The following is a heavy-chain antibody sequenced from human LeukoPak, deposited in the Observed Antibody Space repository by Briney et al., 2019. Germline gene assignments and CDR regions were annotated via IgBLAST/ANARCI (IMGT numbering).Heavy chain of an antibody. V-gene: IGHV3-73*01. J-gene: IGHJ6*03. D-gene: IGHD3-10*01. CDR2: IRSKANSYAT. CDR1: GFTFSGSA. CDR3: TTHFITMVRISRYMDV. Sequence: GGSLRLSCAASGFTFSGSAMHWVRQASGKGLEWVGRIRSKANSYATAYAASVKGRFTISRDDSKNTAYLQMNSLKTEDTAVYYCTTHFITMVRISRYMDVWGKGTTVTISS.